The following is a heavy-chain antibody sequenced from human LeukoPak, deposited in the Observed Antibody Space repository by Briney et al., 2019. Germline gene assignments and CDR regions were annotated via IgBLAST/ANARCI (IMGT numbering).Heavy chain of an antibody. CDR3: ASYLVRVTPRGW. J-gene: IGHJ4*02. D-gene: IGHD6-13*01. CDR1: GGSISSSSYY. V-gene: IGHV4-39*01. Sequence: PSETLSLTCTVSGGSISSSSYYWGWIRQPPGKGLEWIGSINYSGSTYYNPSLKSRVTISVDTSKNQFSLKLSSATAADTAVYYCASYLVRVTPRGWWGQGTLVTVFS. CDR2: INYSGST.